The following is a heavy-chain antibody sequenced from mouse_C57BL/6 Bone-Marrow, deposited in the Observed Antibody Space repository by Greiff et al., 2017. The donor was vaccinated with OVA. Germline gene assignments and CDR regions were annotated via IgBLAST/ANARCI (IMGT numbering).Heavy chain of an antibody. V-gene: IGHV1-7*01. J-gene: IGHJ3*01. Sequence: QVQLQQSGADLAKPGASVKLSCKASGYTFTSYWMHWVKQRPGQGLEWIGYINPSSGYTKYNQKFKDKATLTADKSSSTAYMQLSSLTYEDSAVYYCAAEGIRYYGSSGFAYWGQGTLVTVSA. CDR1: GYTFTSYW. CDR3: AAEGIRYYGSSGFAY. D-gene: IGHD1-1*01. CDR2: INPSSGYT.